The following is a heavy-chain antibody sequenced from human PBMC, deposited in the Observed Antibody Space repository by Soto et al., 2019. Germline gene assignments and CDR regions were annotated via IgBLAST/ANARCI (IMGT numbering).Heavy chain of an antibody. CDR3: SRLYSFHRGRYYPDS. J-gene: IGHJ4*02. Sequence: EVQLVESGGGLVQPGGSLRLSCAASGFTFSDHYMDWVRQAPGRGLEWVGRSRDKANSYTTEYAASVKDRFTISRDDSNNSLHLQMNSLKNEDTAVYYCSRLYSFHRGRYYPDSWGQGTLVTVSS. V-gene: IGHV3-72*01. CDR1: GFTFSDHY. D-gene: IGHD3-10*01. CDR2: SRDKANSYTT.